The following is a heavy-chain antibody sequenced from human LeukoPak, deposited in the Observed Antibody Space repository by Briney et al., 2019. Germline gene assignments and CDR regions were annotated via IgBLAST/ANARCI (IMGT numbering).Heavy chain of an antibody. Sequence: GGSLRLSCAASGFTFDDYAMHWVRQAPGKGLEWVSGISWNSGSIGYADSVKGRLTISRDNSKNTVYLQMNSLRAEDTAVYYCAKGARLRLGEDFDYWGQGTLVTVSS. CDR2: ISWNSGSI. D-gene: IGHD3-16*01. J-gene: IGHJ4*02. CDR1: GFTFDDYA. V-gene: IGHV3-9*01. CDR3: AKGARLRLGEDFDY.